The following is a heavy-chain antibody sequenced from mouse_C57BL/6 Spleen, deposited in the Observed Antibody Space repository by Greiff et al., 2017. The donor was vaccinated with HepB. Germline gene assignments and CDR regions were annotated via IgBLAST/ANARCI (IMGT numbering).Heavy chain of an antibody. CDR1: GYTFTDYN. J-gene: IGHJ4*01. CDR3: ARYDAMDY. Sequence: EVQLVESGPELVKPGASVKIPCKASGYTFTDYNMDWVKQSHGKSLEWIGDINPNNGGTIYNQKFKGKATLTVDKSSSTAYMELRSLTSEDTAVYYCARYDAMDYWGQGTSVTVSS. CDR2: INPNNGGT. V-gene: IGHV1-18*01.